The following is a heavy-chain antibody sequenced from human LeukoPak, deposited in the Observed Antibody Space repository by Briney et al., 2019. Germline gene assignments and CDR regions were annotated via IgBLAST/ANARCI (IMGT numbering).Heavy chain of an antibody. CDR3: ARDNQEFAVAWSGYRSPNYYYGMDV. Sequence: ASVKVSCKASGYTFTSYYMHWVRQAPGQGLEWMGIINPSGGSTSYAQKFQGRVTITEDKSTSTAYMELSSLRSEDTAVYYCARDNQEFAVAWSGYRSPNYYYGMDVWGQGTTVTVSS. CDR2: INPSGGST. D-gene: IGHD3-3*01. V-gene: IGHV1-46*01. CDR1: GYTFTSYY. J-gene: IGHJ6*02.